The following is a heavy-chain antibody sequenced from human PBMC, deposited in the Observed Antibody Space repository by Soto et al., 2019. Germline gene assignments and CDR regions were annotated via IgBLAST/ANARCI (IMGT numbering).Heavy chain of an antibody. CDR1: GFTFSSYG. Sequence: GGSLRLSCAASGFTFSSYGMHWVRQAPGKGLEWVAVIWYDGSNKYYADSVKGRFTISRDNSKNTLYLQMNSLRAEDTAVYYCARDVLWGDYVPYYYGMDVWGQGTTVTVS. J-gene: IGHJ6*02. V-gene: IGHV3-33*01. D-gene: IGHD4-17*01. CDR3: ARDVLWGDYVPYYYGMDV. CDR2: IWYDGSNK.